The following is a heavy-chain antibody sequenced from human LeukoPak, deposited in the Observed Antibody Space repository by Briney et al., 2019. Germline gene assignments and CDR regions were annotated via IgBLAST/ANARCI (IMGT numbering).Heavy chain of an antibody. V-gene: IGHV3-21*04. D-gene: IGHD5-12*01. CDR1: GFAFESFT. Sequence: GGSLRLSCAGSGFAFESFTMTRVRQAPGKGLEWVSLISATSSDVNYAESVRGRFTISRDNAKNSLFLLMDSLRVEDTAIYYCAKGLFSAYDKYLDSWGQGTLVTVSS. CDR2: ISATSSDV. J-gene: IGHJ4*02. CDR3: AKGLFSAYDKYLDS.